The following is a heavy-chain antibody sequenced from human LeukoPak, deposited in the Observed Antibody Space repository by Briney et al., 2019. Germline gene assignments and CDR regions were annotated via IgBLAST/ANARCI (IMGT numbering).Heavy chain of an antibody. V-gene: IGHV1-18*04. CDR3: ARDIVVVPAAVFDY. Sequence: ASVKVSFKASGYPFTSYGISWVRQAPGQGLEWMGWISAYNGNTNYAQKLQGRVTMTTDTSTSTAYMELRSLRSDDTAVYYCARDIVVVPAAVFDYWGQGTLVTVSS. CDR2: ISAYNGNT. J-gene: IGHJ4*02. D-gene: IGHD2-2*01. CDR1: GYPFTSYG.